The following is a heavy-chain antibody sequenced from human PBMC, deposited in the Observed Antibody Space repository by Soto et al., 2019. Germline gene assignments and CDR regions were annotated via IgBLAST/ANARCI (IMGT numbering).Heavy chain of an antibody. J-gene: IGHJ4*01. CDR2: ISGSGGST. V-gene: IGHV3-23*01. CDR1: GFTFSSYA. D-gene: IGHD3-3*01. CDR3: ARGRDDFWSGYSG. Sequence: GGSLRLSCAASGFTFSSYAMSWVRQAPGKGLEWVSAISGSGGSTYYADSVKGRFTISRDNSKNTLYLQMNSLRAEDTAVYYCARGRDDFWSGYSGWGPGTLVTVSS.